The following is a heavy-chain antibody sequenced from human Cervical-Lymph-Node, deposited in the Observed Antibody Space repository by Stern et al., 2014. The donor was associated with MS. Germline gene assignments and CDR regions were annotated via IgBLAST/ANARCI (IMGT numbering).Heavy chain of an antibody. CDR1: GFSFSHYG. Sequence: VQLVESGGGVVQPGTPLRLPCAASGFSFSHYGMHWVRQAPGKGLEWVAVISYDGSNKHCADSVKGRFTISRDNSKNTLYLQMNSLRPEDTAVYYCAKDRGLVWYGGLYNCGQGILVTVSS. V-gene: IGHV3-30*18. J-gene: IGHJ4*02. CDR2: ISYDGSNK. D-gene: IGHD4-23*01. CDR3: AKDRGLVWYGGLYN.